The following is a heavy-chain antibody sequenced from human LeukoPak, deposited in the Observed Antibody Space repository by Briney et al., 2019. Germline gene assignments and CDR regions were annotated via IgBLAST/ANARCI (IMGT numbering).Heavy chain of an antibody. D-gene: IGHD3-22*01. V-gene: IGHV3-53*01. CDR3: AREPRPDYYDSSGYYGGFDY. CDR1: GFTVSSNY. CDR2: IYSGGST. Sequence: GGSLRLSCAASGFTVSSNYMSWVRQAPGKGLEWVSVIYSGGSTYYADSVKGRFTISRDNSKNTLYLQMNSLRAEDTAVYYCAREPRPDYYDSSGYYGGFDYWGQGTLVTVSS. J-gene: IGHJ4*02.